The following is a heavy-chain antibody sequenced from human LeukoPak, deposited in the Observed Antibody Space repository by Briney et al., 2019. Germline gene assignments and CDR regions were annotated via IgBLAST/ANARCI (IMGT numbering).Heavy chain of an antibody. Sequence: GGSLRLSCAASGFTFNSYSMNWVRKAPGKGLEGVSSVSSDGSYIHYADSLKGRFTISRDNAKNSLFLQMDSLRAEDTAVYYCARDQRTGNYHYYYYMDVWGKGTTVTVSS. CDR1: GFTFNSYS. D-gene: IGHD3-10*01. J-gene: IGHJ6*03. CDR3: ARDQRTGNYHYYYYMDV. V-gene: IGHV3-21*01. CDR2: VSSDGSYI.